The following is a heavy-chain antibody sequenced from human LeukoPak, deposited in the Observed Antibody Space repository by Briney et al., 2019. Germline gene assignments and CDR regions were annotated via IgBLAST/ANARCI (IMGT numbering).Heavy chain of an antibody. CDR2: IKQDGSEK. J-gene: IGHJ3*02. D-gene: IGHD3-22*01. V-gene: IGHV3-7*01. CDR1: GFTFSSYW. Sequence: GGSLRLSCAVSGFTFSSYWMSWVRQAPGKGLEWVANIKQDGSEKYYVDSVKGRFTISRDNAKNSLYLQMNSLRAEDTAVYYCATGGGYYDSREGAFDIWGQGTMVTVSS. CDR3: ATGGGYYDSREGAFDI.